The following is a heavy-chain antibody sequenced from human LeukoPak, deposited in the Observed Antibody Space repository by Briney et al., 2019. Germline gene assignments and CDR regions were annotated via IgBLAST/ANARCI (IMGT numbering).Heavy chain of an antibody. Sequence: SQTLSLTCTVSGGSISSGSHYWSWIRQPAGKGLEWIGRIYTSGSTNYNPSLKSRVTISVDTSKNQFSLKLSSVTAADTAVYYCARTTVVKRKSRNWYFDLWGRGTLVTVSS. J-gene: IGHJ2*01. CDR2: IYTSGST. V-gene: IGHV4-61*02. CDR3: ARTTVVKRKSRNWYFDL. CDR1: GGSISSGSHY. D-gene: IGHD4-23*01.